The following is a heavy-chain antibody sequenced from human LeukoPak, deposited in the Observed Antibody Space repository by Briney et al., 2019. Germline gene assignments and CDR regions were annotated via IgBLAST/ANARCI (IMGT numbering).Heavy chain of an antibody. V-gene: IGHV3-48*01. CDR3: AREITWEVPPI. Sequence: GGSLRLSCAASGFIFSSSSMNWVRQAPGKGLEWVSYISSSSSTIYYADSVKGRFTISRDNAKNSLYLQMNSLRAEDTVVYYCAREITWEVPPIWGQGTMITVSS. CDR1: GFIFSSSS. J-gene: IGHJ3*02. D-gene: IGHD1-26*01. CDR2: ISSSSSTI.